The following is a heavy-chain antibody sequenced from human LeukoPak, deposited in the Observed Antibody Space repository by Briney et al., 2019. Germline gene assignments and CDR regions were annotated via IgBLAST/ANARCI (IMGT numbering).Heavy chain of an antibody. Sequence: ASVKVSCKASGYTFTSYYMHWVRQAPGQGLEWMGIINPSGGSTSYAQKFQGRVTMTRDMSISTAYMELRSLRSEDTAVYYCVRGERGYRYGFEYFQKWGQGTLVTVSS. J-gene: IGHJ1*01. D-gene: IGHD5-18*01. CDR3: VRGERGYRYGFEYFQK. CDR1: GYTFTSYY. V-gene: IGHV1-46*01. CDR2: INPSGGST.